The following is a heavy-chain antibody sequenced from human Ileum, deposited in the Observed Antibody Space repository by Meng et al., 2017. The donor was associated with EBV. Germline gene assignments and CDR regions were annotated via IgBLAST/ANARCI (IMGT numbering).Heavy chain of an antibody. Sequence: HVQLVQSGAEVKEPGVSVEVSCKASGYSFTTYAMHWVRQAPGQRLEWMGWINAGNGNTKYSEKFQSRVTITRDTAASTAYMELSSLRSEDTAVYYCARTGCSSSSCYDYWGQGTLVTVSS. V-gene: IGHV1-3*01. CDR2: INAGNGNT. CDR1: GYSFTTYA. D-gene: IGHD2-2*01. J-gene: IGHJ4*02. CDR3: ARTGCSSSSCYDY.